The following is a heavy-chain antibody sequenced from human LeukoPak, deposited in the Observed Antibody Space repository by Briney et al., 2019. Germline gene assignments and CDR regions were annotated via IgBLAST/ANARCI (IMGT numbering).Heavy chain of an antibody. D-gene: IGHD4-17*01. CDR2: INHSGST. Sequence: SETLSLTCAVCGGSFSDYYWTWIRQVPGKGLEWIGEINHSGSTNYNPSLKSRVTMSIDTSKKQFSLKLSSVTAADTAVYYSARTTVTHEDTFDIWGQGTMVTVSS. CDR1: GGSFSDYY. CDR3: ARTTVTHEDTFDI. J-gene: IGHJ3*02. V-gene: IGHV4-34*01.